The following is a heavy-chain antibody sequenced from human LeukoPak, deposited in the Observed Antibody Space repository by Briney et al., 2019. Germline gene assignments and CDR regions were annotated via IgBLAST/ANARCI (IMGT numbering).Heavy chain of an antibody. CDR1: GYNFTGYY. Sequence: ASVKVSCKASGYNFTGYYMHWVRQAPGQGLEWMGWINPNSGDSHHAQKFQGRVTMTRDTSISTAYMELSRLRSDDTAVYYCAREIGGILVFDYWGQGTLATVSS. CDR3: AREIGGILVFDY. J-gene: IGHJ4*02. D-gene: IGHD5-18*01. CDR2: INPNSGDS. V-gene: IGHV1-2*02.